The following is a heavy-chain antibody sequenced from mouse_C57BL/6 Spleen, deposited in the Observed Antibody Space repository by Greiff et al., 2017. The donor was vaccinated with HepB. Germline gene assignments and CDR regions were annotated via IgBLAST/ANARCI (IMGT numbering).Heavy chain of an antibody. J-gene: IGHJ2*01. CDR2: IYPRDGST. Sequence: VQLQQSGPELVKPGASVKLSCKASGYTFTSYDINWVKQRPGQGLEWIGWIYPRDGSTKYNEKFKGKATLTVDTYSSTAYMELHSLTSEDSAVYFCARSAPYYYGSSYCFDYWGQGTTLTVSS. V-gene: IGHV1-85*01. CDR3: ARSAPYYYGSSYCFDY. D-gene: IGHD1-1*01. CDR1: GYTFTSYD.